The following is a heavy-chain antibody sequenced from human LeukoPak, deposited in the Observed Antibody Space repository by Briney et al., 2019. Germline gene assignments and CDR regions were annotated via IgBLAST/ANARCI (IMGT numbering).Heavy chain of an antibody. V-gene: IGHV1-69*13. CDR2: IIPILGTA. Sequence: SVKVSCKASGGTFSSYAISWVRQAPGQGLEWMGGIIPILGTANYAQNSRGGVAITADESTSTSYMELGSLRSENTAVYYCARDLGNPEGGFDYWGHGTLVTVSS. CDR3: ARDLGNPEGGFDY. J-gene: IGHJ4*01. D-gene: IGHD4-23*01. CDR1: GGTFSSYA.